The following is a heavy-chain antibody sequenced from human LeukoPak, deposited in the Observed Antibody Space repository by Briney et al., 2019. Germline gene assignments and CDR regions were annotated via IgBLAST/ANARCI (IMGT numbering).Heavy chain of an antibody. CDR2: IYYSGST. V-gene: IGHV4-30-4*01. J-gene: IGHJ4*02. D-gene: IGHD2-8*01. Sequence: SETLSLTCTVSGGSISSGDYYWSWIRQPPGKGLEWIGYIYYSGSTYYNPSLKSRVTISVDTSKNQFSLKLSSVTAADTAVYYCVKGSCTNVVCWFDYWGQGTLVTVSS. CDR3: VKGSCTNVVCWFDY. CDR1: GGSISSGDYY.